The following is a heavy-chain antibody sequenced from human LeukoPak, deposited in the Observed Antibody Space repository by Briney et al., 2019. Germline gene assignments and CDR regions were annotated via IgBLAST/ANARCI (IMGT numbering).Heavy chain of an antibody. CDR2: IKGDGSHT. J-gene: IGHJ5*02. D-gene: IGHD2-2*02. CDR1: GFTFRSYW. CDR3: AKFPLDIVVVPAAIVVGWFDP. V-gene: IGHV3-74*01. Sequence: GGSLRPSCAASGFTFRSYWMHWVRQVPGKGLVWVARIKGDGSHTVYADSVKGRFTISRDNAKNTLYLQMNSLRAGDTAVYYCAKFPLDIVVVPAAIVVGWFDPWGQGTLVTVSS.